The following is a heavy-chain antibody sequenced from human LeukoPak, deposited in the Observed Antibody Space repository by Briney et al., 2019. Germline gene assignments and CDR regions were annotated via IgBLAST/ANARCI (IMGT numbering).Heavy chain of an antibody. Sequence: SVKVSCKASGGTFSSYAISWVRQAPGQGLEWMGGIIPIFGTANYAQKFQGRVTITTDESTSTAYMELSSLRSEDTAAYYCARVNLDRDSSGFAFDYWGQGTLVTVSS. CDR3: ARVNLDRDSSGFAFDY. CDR2: IIPIFGTA. V-gene: IGHV1-69*05. D-gene: IGHD3-22*01. CDR1: GGTFSSYA. J-gene: IGHJ4*02.